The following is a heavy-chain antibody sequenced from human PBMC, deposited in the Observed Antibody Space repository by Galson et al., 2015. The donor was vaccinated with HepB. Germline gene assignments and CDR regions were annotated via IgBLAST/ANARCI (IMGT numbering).Heavy chain of an antibody. V-gene: IGHV1-2*02. CDR1: GYIFGYYY. CDR3: ARDLRGGHPLSAFDF. CDR2: INPNSGDT. J-gene: IGHJ3*01. Sequence: SGYIFGYYYIHWVRQAPGQGLEWMGWINPNSGDTNYAQEFQGRVTMATDTSITTTYMNLSSLGSGDTAIYYCARDLRGGHPLSAFDFWGHGALVTVSS. D-gene: IGHD3-10*01.